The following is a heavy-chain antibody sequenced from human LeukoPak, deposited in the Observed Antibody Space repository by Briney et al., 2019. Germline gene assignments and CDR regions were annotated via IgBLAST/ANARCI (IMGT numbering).Heavy chain of an antibody. CDR2: IWYDGSNK. CDR1: GFTFGSYG. V-gene: IGHV3-33*01. D-gene: IGHD5-12*01. J-gene: IGHJ1*01. Sequence: PGRSLRLSCAASGFTFGSYGMHWVRQAPGKGLEWVAVIWYDGSNKYYADSVKGRFTISRDNSKNTLYLQMNSLRAEDTAVYYCARDGYSGYSEYFQHWGQGTLVTVSS. CDR3: ARDGYSGYSEYFQH.